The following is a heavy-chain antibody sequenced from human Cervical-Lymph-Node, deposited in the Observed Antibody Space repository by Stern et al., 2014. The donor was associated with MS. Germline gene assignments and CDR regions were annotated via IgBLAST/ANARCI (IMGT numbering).Heavy chain of an antibody. V-gene: IGHV3-53*01. Sequence: EVQLLESGGGLIQPGGSLRLSCEVSGFNVSDNYMSWVRQAPGKGLEWVSVIYIDGTTYYADSMKGRFAFSRDISKNTLFLQMNSLTVEDTAVYYCARGGGAYSYWGQGTLVTVSS. CDR3: ARGGGAYSY. CDR2: IYIDGTT. J-gene: IGHJ4*02. D-gene: IGHD1-26*01. CDR1: GFNVSDNY.